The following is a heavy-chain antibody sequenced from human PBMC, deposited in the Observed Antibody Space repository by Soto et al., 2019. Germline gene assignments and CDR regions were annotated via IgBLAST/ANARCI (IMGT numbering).Heavy chain of an antibody. V-gene: IGHV1-18*03. D-gene: IGHD3-3*01. CDR3: AREGILGLFDAYDL. Sequence: ASVKVSCKASVFTSSGISWVRQAPGQWLEWMGWISTHNGNTIYAQKFQGRVIMTMDTSTTTVYMELRSLRPDDMAAYLCAREGILGLFDAYDLWGQGTMVTVSS. CDR1: VFTSSG. CDR2: ISTHNGNT. J-gene: IGHJ3*01.